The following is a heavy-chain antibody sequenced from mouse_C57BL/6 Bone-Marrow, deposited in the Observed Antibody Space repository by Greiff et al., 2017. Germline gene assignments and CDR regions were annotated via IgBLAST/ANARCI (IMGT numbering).Heavy chain of an antibody. V-gene: IGHV1-54*01. D-gene: IGHD1-1*01. CDR2: INPGSGGT. CDR1: GYAFTNYL. J-gene: IGHJ4*01. Sequence: QVQLQQSGAELVRPGTSVKVSCKASGYAFTNYLIEWVKQRPGQGLEWIGVINPGSGGTNYNEKFKGKATLTADKSSSTAYMPLSSLTSEDSAVYFCARTPLYYYGSSYRPYYARDYWGKGTSVTVSS. CDR3: ARTPLYYYGSSYRPYYARDY.